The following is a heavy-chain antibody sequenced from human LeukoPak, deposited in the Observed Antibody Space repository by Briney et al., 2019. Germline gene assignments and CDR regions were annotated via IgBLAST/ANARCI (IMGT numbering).Heavy chain of an antibody. V-gene: IGHV1-69*02. CDR1: GGTFSSYT. CDR3: ASSVAVLLYGSGSYQSLDV. Sequence: ASVKVPCKASGGTFSSYTISWVRQAPGQGLEWMGRIIPILGIANYAQKFQGRVTITADKSTSTAYMELSSLRSEDTAVYYCASSVAVLLYGSGSYQSLDVWGKGTTVTVSS. J-gene: IGHJ6*04. CDR2: IIPILGIA. D-gene: IGHD3-10*01.